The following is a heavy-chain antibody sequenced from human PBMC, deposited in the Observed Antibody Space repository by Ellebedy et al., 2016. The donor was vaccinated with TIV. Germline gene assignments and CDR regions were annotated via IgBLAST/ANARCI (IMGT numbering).Heavy chain of an antibody. CDR2: ISSSSSTI. V-gene: IGHV3-11*04. J-gene: IGHJ4*02. D-gene: IGHD1-26*01. Sequence: GESLKISXAASGFTFSDYYMSWIRQAPGKGLEWVSYISSSSSTIYYADSVKGRFTISRDNAKNSLYLQMNSLRDEDTAVYYCARDTGSYEPGHFDYWGQGTLVTVSS. CDR3: ARDTGSYEPGHFDY. CDR1: GFTFSDYY.